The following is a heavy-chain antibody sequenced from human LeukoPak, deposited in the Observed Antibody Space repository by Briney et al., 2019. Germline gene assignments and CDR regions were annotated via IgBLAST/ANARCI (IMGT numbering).Heavy chain of an antibody. CDR3: ARQNLDCSGGSCYGKYYFDY. J-gene: IGHJ4*02. V-gene: IGHV4-59*08. Sequence: SETPSPTRTVSGGSISSYYWSWIPQPPGKGPGWIGYIYYSGSTNYNPSLKSRVTISVDTSKNQFSLKLSSVTAADTAVYYCARQNLDCSGGSCYGKYYFDYWGQGTLVTASS. D-gene: IGHD2-15*01. CDR1: GGSISSYY. CDR2: IYYSGST.